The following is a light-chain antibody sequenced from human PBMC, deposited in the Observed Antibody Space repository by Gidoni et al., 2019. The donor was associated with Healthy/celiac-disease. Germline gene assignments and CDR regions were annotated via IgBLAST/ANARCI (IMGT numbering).Light chain of an antibody. J-gene: IGKJ1*01. Sequence: DIQMTQSPSTLSASVGDRVTITCRASQSISSWLAWYQQKPGKAPKLLIYKASSLESGVPSRFSGSGSGTEFTLTISSLEPDDVETYYCQQYNSYPGTFGQGTKVEIK. CDR1: QSISSW. CDR3: QQYNSYPGT. V-gene: IGKV1-5*03. CDR2: KAS.